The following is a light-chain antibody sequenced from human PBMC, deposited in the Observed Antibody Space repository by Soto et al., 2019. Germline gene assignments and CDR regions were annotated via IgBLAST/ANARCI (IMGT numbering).Light chain of an antibody. J-gene: IGKJ1*01. CDR3: QQYFGTPLS. CDR1: QSVLYSSNNKNY. V-gene: IGKV4-1*01. CDR2: WAS. Sequence: DIVMTQSPDSLAVSLGERATINCKSSQSVLYSSNNKNYLAWYQQKPGQPPKLLIYWASTRESGVPGRFSGSGSGTEFTLTISSLQAEDGAVYYCQQYFGTPLSFGQGTKVEI.